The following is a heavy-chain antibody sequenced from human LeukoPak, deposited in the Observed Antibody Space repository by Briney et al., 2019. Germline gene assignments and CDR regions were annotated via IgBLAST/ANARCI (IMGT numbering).Heavy chain of an antibody. Sequence: GGSLRLSCAASGFTFSTYAMHWVRQAPGKELEWVAVIWSDSTNKYYADSVRGRFTISRDNSKSTLYLQMSSLRAEDTAMYYCARDRLTTVTTLHFDYWGQGTLVTVSS. CDR1: GFTFSTYA. CDR3: ARDRLTTVTTLHFDY. CDR2: IWSDSTNK. J-gene: IGHJ4*02. D-gene: IGHD4-17*01. V-gene: IGHV3-33*01.